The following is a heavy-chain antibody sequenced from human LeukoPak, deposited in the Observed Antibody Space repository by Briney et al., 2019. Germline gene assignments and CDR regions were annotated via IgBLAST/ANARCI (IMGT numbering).Heavy chain of an antibody. CDR2: IIPIFGTA. Sequence: GASVKVSCKASGGTFSSYAISWVRQAPGQGLEWMGGIIPIFGTANYAQKFQGRVTITADESTSTAYMELSSLRSEDTAVYYCVRAEDIVVVPAAIHLLGAFDIWGQGTMVTVSS. V-gene: IGHV1-69*13. D-gene: IGHD2-2*02. CDR3: VRAEDIVVVPAAIHLLGAFDI. CDR1: GGTFSSYA. J-gene: IGHJ3*02.